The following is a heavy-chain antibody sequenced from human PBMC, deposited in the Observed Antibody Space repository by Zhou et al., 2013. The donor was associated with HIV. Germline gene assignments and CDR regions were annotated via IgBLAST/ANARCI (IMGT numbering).Heavy chain of an antibody. V-gene: IGHV1-46*03. CDR1: GYTFTAYY. Sequence: QVQLVQSGAEMKKPGASVNISCKASGYTFTAYYIHWVRQAPGQGLEWMGLNQTPGIGSTYYAEKFQGRVTMTRDTSTSTVNMQLGTLTSEDTAVYYCNRGMQGWVNDAFDIWGQGTVVTVSS. CDR2: QTPGIGST. J-gene: IGHJ3*02. D-gene: IGHD2-21*01. CDR3: NRGMQGWVNDAFDI.